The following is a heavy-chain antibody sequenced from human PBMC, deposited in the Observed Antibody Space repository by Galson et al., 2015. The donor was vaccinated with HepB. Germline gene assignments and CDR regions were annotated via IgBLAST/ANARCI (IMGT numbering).Heavy chain of an antibody. V-gene: IGHV1-69*10. Sequence: SVKVSCKASGGTFSSYAISWVRQAPGQGLEWMGGIIPILGIANYAQKFQGRVTITADKSTSTAYMELSSLRSEDTAVYYCARVGGEYCSSTSCYGPFDYWGQGTLVTVSS. CDR2: IIPILGIA. D-gene: IGHD2-2*01. CDR1: GGTFSSYA. CDR3: ARVGGEYCSSTSCYGPFDY. J-gene: IGHJ4*02.